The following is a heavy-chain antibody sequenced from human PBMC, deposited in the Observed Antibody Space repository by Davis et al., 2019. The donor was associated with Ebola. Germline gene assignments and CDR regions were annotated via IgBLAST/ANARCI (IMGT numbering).Heavy chain of an antibody. J-gene: IGHJ6*02. D-gene: IGHD2-15*01. CDR1: GGSISSYY. Sequence: SETLSLTCTVSGGSISSYYWSWIRQPPGKGLEWIGYIYYSGSTNYNPSLKSRVTISVDTSKNQFSLKLSSVTAADTAVYYCARDLYSYGMDVWGQGTTVTVSS. V-gene: IGHV4-59*01. CDR3: ARDLYSYGMDV. CDR2: IYYSGST.